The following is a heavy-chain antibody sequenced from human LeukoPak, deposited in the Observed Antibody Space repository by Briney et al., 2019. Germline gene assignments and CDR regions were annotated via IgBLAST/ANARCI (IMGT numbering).Heavy chain of an antibody. J-gene: IGHJ4*02. CDR3: ARQTDYYDSSGYTYYFDY. Sequence: PSETLSLTCTVSGGSISSYYWSWIRQPPGKGLEWIGYIYYSGSTNYNPSLKSRVTISVDSSKNQFSLKLSSVTAADTAVYYCARQTDYYDSSGYTYYFDYWGQGTLVTVSS. V-gene: IGHV4-59*01. D-gene: IGHD3-22*01. CDR1: GGSISSYY. CDR2: IYYSGST.